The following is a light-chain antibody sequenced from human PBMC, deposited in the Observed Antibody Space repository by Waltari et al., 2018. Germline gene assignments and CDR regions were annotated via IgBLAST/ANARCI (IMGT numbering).Light chain of an antibody. J-gene: IGKJ3*01. CDR1: QGIGNY. CDR2: TAS. Sequence: DIQMNQSPSSLSASVGDRVTITCRASQGIGNYLAWYQPKPVTVPKLLIYTASTLQSGVPSRFSGSGSAADFTLTISSLQPEDAATYYCQNYNSAPFTFGPGTRVDIK. CDR3: QNYNSAPFT. V-gene: IGKV1-27*01.